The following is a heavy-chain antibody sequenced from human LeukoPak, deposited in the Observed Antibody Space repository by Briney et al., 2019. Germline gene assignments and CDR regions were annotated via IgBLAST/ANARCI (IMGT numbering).Heavy chain of an antibody. CDR2: IYHSGST. CDR3: ARGRIVVVPAAMKFLGWFDP. J-gene: IGHJ5*02. CDR1: GGSISSSNW. D-gene: IGHD2-2*01. V-gene: IGHV4-4*02. Sequence: PSETLSLTCAVSGGSISSSNWWSWVRQPPGKGLEWIGEIYHSGSTNYNPSLKSRVTISVDTSKNQFSLKLSSVTAADTAVYYCARGRIVVVPAAMKFLGWFDPWGQGTLVTVSS.